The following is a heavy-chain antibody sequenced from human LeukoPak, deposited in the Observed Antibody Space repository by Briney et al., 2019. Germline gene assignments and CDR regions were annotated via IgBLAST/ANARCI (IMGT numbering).Heavy chain of an antibody. Sequence: PSETLSLTCTVSGYSISSGYYWGWFRQPPGKGLEWFGSIYHSGSTYYNPSLKSRVTISVDTSKIQFSLKLSSVAAADTAVYDCARVGSGGYYDSSGIDYWGQGTLVTVSS. V-gene: IGHV4-38-2*02. J-gene: IGHJ4*02. CDR3: ARVGSGGYYDSSGIDY. D-gene: IGHD3-22*01. CDR1: GYSISSGYY. CDR2: IYHSGST.